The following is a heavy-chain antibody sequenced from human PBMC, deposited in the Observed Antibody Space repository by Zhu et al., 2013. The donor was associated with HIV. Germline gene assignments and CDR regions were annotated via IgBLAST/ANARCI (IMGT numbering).Heavy chain of an antibody. CDR3: ARRQWELVDY. D-gene: IGHD1-26*01. Sequence: QVQLVQSGAEVKKPGASVKVSCKASGYTFTSYGISWVRQAPGQGLEWMGWISAYNGNTNYAEKFQGRLTMTTDKSTNTAYMELRRLKSDDTAVYYCARRQWELVDYWGQGTLVTVSS. CDR1: GYTFTSYG. CDR2: ISAYNGNT. J-gene: IGHJ4*02. V-gene: IGHV1-18*01.